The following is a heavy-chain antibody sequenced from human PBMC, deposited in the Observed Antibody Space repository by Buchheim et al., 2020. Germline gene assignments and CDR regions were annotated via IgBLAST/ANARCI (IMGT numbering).Heavy chain of an antibody. V-gene: IGHV4-61*02. CDR3: ARDRTGLGWFDP. CDR1: GDSITSDDYY. CDR2: IYINGRT. J-gene: IGHJ5*02. Sequence: QAQLQESGPGLVKPSQTLSLTCTVSGDSITSDDYYWTWIRQPAGKGLEWIGRIYINGRTSYSPSLKSRVTISLDTLKNQFSLKLSSMTAADTAVYYCARDRTGLGWFDPWGQGTL. D-gene: IGHD3/OR15-3a*01.